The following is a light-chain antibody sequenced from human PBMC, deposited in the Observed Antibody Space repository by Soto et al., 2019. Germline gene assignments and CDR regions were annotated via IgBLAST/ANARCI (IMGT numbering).Light chain of an antibody. CDR1: SSNIGSNY. CDR3: AAWDDSLSAVV. CDR2: RND. Sequence: QAVVTQPPSASGTPGQRVTISCSGSSSNIGSNYVYWYQQLPGSAPKLLIYRNDQRPSGVPDRFSASKSGTAASLAISGLRSEDEADYHCAAWDDSLSAVVFGGGTKVTVL. V-gene: IGLV1-47*01. J-gene: IGLJ2*01.